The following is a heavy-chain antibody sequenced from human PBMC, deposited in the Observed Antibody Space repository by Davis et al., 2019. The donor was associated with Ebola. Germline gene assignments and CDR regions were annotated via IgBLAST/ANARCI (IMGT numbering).Heavy chain of an antibody. V-gene: IGHV3-48*02. CDR3: ARVCLYCTGGVWLAFDY. D-gene: IGHD2-8*02. J-gene: IGHJ4*02. Sequence: GESLKISCAASGFTFSSYAMSWVRQAPGKGLEWVSAISSSSSTIYYADSVKGRFTISRDNAKNSLYLQMNSLRDEDTAVYYCARVCLYCTGGVWLAFDYWGQGTLVTVSS. CDR1: GFTFSSYA. CDR2: ISSSSSTI.